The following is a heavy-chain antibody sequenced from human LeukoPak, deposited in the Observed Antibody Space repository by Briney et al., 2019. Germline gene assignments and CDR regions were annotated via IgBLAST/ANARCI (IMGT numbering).Heavy chain of an antibody. CDR2: INPNSGGT. Sequence: ASVKVSCKASGYTFTGYYMHWVRQAPGQGLEWMGWINPNSGGTNYAQKFQGRVTMTRDTSISTAYMELSRLRSDDKAVYYWARGSDYEDAFDIWGQGTMVTVSS. CDR1: GYTFTGYY. D-gene: IGHD4-17*01. J-gene: IGHJ3*02. CDR3: ARGSDYEDAFDI. V-gene: IGHV1-2*02.